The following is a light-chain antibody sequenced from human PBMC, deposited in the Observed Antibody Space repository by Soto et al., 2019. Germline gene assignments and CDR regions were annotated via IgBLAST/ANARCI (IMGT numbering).Light chain of an antibody. CDR1: RTIERW. CDR2: DAS. V-gene: IGKV1-5*01. CDR3: QHYDTYWA. J-gene: IGKJ1*01. Sequence: DIQMTQSPSTLSASLGDRVTITCRASRTIERWLAWYQQKPGKAPRLLIYDASTLETGVPSRFSGGGSGTEFTLTSSRLQPDDNATYYCQHYDTYWAFGQGTKVEVE.